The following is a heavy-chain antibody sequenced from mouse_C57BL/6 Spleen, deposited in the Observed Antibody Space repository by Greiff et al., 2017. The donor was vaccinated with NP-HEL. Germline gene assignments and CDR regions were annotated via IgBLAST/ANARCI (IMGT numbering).Heavy chain of an antibody. CDR3: ARSDVSSYFDY. V-gene: IGHV1-7*01. Sequence: VQLQQSGAELAKPGASVKLSCKASGYTFTSYWMHWVKQRPGPGLEGIGYINPSSGYTKYNQKFKDKATLPADKSSSTAYMQLSSLTYEDSAVYYCARSDVSSYFDYWGQGTTLTVSS. D-gene: IGHD6-2*01. CDR1: GYTFTSYW. CDR2: INPSSGYT. J-gene: IGHJ2*01.